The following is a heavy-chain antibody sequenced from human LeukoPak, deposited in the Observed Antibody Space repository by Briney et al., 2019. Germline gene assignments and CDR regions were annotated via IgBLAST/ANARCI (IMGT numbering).Heavy chain of an antibody. J-gene: IGHJ3*02. CDR1: GFTFSSYS. D-gene: IGHD2-2*01. V-gene: IGHV3-23*01. Sequence: GRSLRLSCAASGFTFSSYSMNCVRQAPEKGLEWVSAIRGSGGSTNFADSVKGRFTISRDNSKNTMYLQLTSLRAEDTAVYYCAKELSDSSYGDAFDMWGQGTMVTVSS. CDR2: IRGSGGST. CDR3: AKELSDSSYGDAFDM.